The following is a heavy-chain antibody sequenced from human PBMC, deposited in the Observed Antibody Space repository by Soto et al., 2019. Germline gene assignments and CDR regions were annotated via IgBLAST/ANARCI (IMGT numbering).Heavy chain of an antibody. D-gene: IGHD3-3*01. CDR3: ARDRFSTYDFWSGYYISIHSYSPFDP. V-gene: IGHV3-21*01. CDR1: GFTFSSYS. CDR2: ISSSSSYI. Sequence: PGGSLRLSCAASGFTFSSYSMNWVRQAPGKGLEWVSSISSSSSYIYYADSVKGRFTISRDNAKNSLYLQMNSLRAEDTAVCYCARDRFSTYDFWSGYYISIHSYSPFDPWGQGTLVTVSS. J-gene: IGHJ5*02.